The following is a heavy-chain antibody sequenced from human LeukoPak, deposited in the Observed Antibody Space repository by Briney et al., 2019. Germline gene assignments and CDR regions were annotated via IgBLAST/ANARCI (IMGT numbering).Heavy chain of an antibody. Sequence: PSETLSLTCTVSGGSISSYYWSWIRQPAGKGLEWIGRIYTSGSPNYNPSLKSRVTTSIDTSKNQFSLKLSSVTAADTAVYYCAREGEWYSNYFDYWGQGTLVTVSS. V-gene: IGHV4-4*07. CDR1: GGSISSYY. J-gene: IGHJ4*02. CDR3: AREGEWYSNYFDY. D-gene: IGHD4-11*01. CDR2: IYTSGSP.